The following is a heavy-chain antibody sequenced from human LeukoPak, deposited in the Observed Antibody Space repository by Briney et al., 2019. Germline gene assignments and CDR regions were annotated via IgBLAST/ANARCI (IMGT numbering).Heavy chain of an antibody. CDR1: GGSISSSNW. CDR2: IYHSGST. J-gene: IGHJ6*02. CDR3: ARQGAVTPRRTHYYAMDV. D-gene: IGHD4-17*01. Sequence: SETLSLTCAVSGGSISSSNWWSWVRQPPGKGLEWIGEIYHSGSTNYNPSLKSRVTISVDKSKNQFSLKLSSVTAADTAVYYCARQGAVTPRRTHYYAMDVWGPGTTVTVSS. V-gene: IGHV4-4*02.